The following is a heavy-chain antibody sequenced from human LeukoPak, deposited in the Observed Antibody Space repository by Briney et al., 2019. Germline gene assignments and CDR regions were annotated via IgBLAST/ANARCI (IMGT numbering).Heavy chain of an antibody. V-gene: IGHV4-34*01. J-gene: IGHJ4*02. D-gene: IGHD3-22*01. CDR2: INRSGST. Sequence: SETLSLTCAVYGGSFSGYYWSWIRQPPGKGLEWIGEINRSGSTNYNPSLKSRVTISVDTSKNQFSLKLSSVTAADTAVYYCARARTYYYDSSGYPEEKPAFDYWGQGTLVTVSS. CDR1: GGSFSGYY. CDR3: ARARTYYYDSSGYPEEKPAFDY.